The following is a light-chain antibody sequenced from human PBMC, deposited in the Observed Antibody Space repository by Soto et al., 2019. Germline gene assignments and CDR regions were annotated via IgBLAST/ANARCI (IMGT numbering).Light chain of an antibody. Sequence: DIHMTQSPSSLSASVGDRVTITCRASQSISVWLAWYQQKAGKAPNLLIYKASRLESGVPSRFSGSGSGTDFTLTISRLEPEDFAVYYCQQYGSSRTFGQGTKVDIK. CDR3: QQYGSSRT. V-gene: IGKV1-5*03. J-gene: IGKJ1*01. CDR2: KAS. CDR1: QSISVW.